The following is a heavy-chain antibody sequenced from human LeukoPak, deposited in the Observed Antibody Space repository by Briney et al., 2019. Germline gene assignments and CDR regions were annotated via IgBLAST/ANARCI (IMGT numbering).Heavy chain of an antibody. J-gene: IGHJ4*02. CDR1: GFTFSSYA. CDR3: ARDRGTTPHDY. V-gene: IGHV3-30-3*01. Sequence: GGSLRLSCAASGFTFSSYAMHWVRQAPGKGLEWVAVISYDGSNKYYADSVKGRFTISRDNSKNTLYLQMNSLRAEDTAVYYCARDRGTTPHDYWGQGTLVTVSS. CDR2: ISYDGSNK. D-gene: IGHD4-17*01.